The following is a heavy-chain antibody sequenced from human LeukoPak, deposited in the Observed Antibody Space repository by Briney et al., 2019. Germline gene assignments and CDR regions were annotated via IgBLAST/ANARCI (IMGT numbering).Heavy chain of an antibody. CDR2: IYYSGST. CDR1: GDSISNYY. V-gene: IGHV4-59*01. CDR3: ARSRAFNSGAFDP. J-gene: IGHJ5*02. D-gene: IGHD1-26*01. Sequence: PSETLSLTCTVSGDSISNYYWSWIRQPPGKGLEWIGYIYYSGSTNYNPSLKSRVTISVDTSKNQFSLRLNSVTAADTAVYYCARSRAFNSGAFDPWGQGSLVTVSS.